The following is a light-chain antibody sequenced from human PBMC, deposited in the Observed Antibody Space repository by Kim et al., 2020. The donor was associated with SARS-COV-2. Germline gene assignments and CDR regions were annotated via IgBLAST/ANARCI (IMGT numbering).Light chain of an antibody. CDR2: DDN. Sequence: NFMLTQPHSVSESPGKTVTFSCTRSSGSIASNYVQWYQQRPGSAPTTVIYDDNQRPSGVPELFSGSFDSSSNSASLTISGLKTEDEADYYCQSYDSSNLWVFGGGTQLTVL. V-gene: IGLV6-57*04. J-gene: IGLJ3*02. CDR1: SGSIASNY. CDR3: QSYDSSNLWV.